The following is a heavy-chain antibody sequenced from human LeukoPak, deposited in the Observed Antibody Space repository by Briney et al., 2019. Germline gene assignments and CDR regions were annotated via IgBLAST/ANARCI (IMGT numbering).Heavy chain of an antibody. J-gene: IGHJ4*02. CDR1: GGSISIYY. V-gene: IGHV4-59*01. CDR3: ASQGGAALWNSGY. D-gene: IGHD6-6*01. CDR2: IYNSGST. Sequence: PAETLSLTCTVSGGSISIYYWSWIRQPPGKGLEWIGYIYNSGSTNYNPSLRSRVTISVDTSKNQFSLKLSSVTAADTAVYYCASQGGAALWNSGYWGQGTLVTVSS.